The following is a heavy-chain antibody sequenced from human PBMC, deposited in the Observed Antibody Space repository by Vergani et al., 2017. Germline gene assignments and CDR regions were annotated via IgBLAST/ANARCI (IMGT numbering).Heavy chain of an antibody. CDR2: IYYSGST. CDR1: GGSISSGGYY. D-gene: IGHD2-21*01. J-gene: IGHJ5*02. CDR3: ARAISCGGDCYSVWFDP. V-gene: IGHV4-31*03. Sequence: QVQLQESGPGLVKPSQTLSLTCTVSGGSISSGGYYWSWIRQHPGKGLEWIGYIYYSGSTYYNPSLTSRVTISVDTSKNQFSLKLSAVTAADTAVYYCARAISCGGDCYSVWFDPWGQGTLVTVSS.